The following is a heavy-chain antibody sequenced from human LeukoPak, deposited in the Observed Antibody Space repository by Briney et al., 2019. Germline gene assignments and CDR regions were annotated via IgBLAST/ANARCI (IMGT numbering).Heavy chain of an antibody. V-gene: IGHV4-4*09. CDR2: IYTSGST. CDR1: GGSISSYY. Sequence: SETLSLTCTVSGGSISSYYWSWLRQPPGKGLEWIGYIYTSGSTNYNPSLKSRVTISVDTSKNQFSLKLSSVTAADTAVYYCARQGERSSTSYMDVWGKGTTVTVSS. D-gene: IGHD2-2*01. CDR3: ARQGERSSTSYMDV. J-gene: IGHJ6*04.